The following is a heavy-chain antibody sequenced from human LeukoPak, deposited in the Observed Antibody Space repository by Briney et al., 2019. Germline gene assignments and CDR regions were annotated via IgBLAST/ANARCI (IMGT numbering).Heavy chain of an antibody. Sequence: SETLSLTCTVSGGSISSYYWSWIRQPPGKGLEWIGYIYYSGSTNYNPSLKSRVTISVDTSKNQFSLKLSSVTAADTAVYYCARDLPEIGAFDIWGQGTMVTVSS. J-gene: IGHJ3*02. V-gene: IGHV4-59*01. D-gene: IGHD2-2*01. CDR2: IYYSGST. CDR3: ARDLPEIGAFDI. CDR1: GGSISSYY.